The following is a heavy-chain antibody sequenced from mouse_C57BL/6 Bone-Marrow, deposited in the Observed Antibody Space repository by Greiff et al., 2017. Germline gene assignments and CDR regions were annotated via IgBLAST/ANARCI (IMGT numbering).Heavy chain of an antibody. CDR2: IYPRSGTT. V-gene: IGHV1-81*01. D-gene: IGHD2-3*01. CDR3: ARSGRWPPGGY. CDR1: GYTFTSYG. Sequence: QVQLQQSGAELARPGASVKLSCKASGYTFTSYGISWVKQRTGQGLEWIGEIYPRSGTTYYNEKFKGKATLTADKSSSTAYMELRSLTSEDSAVYFCARSGRWPPGGYWGQGATLTVSS. J-gene: IGHJ2*01.